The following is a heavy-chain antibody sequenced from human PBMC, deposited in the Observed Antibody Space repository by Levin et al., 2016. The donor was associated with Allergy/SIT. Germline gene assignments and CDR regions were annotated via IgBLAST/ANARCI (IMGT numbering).Heavy chain of an antibody. CDR3: ARLLHRSAWYETDY. CDR1: GYTFTAYD. CDR2: IDPLSGGT. D-gene: IGHD6-19*01. V-gene: IGHV1-2*02. J-gene: IGHJ4*02. Sequence: ASVKVSCKTSGYTFTAYDIHWVRQAPGQGLEWVGWIDPLSGGTNFAQKFLGRVTLTRDTAINTVYMDLTRLRPDDTAVYFCARLLHRSAWYETDYWGQGTLIIVSS.